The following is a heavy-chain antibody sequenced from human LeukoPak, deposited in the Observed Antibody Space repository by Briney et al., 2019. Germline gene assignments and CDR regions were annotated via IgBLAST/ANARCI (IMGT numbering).Heavy chain of an antibody. CDR3: AKERYSSSSLFAVTPFDY. V-gene: IGHV3-7*01. D-gene: IGHD6-13*01. J-gene: IGHJ4*02. Sequence: GGSLRLSCAASGFTFSSYWMSWVRQAPGKGLEWVANIKQDGSEKYYVDSVKGRFTISRDNSKNMLYLQMNSLRAEDTAVYYCAKERYSSSSLFAVTPFDYWGQGTRITVSS. CDR1: GFTFSSYW. CDR2: IKQDGSEK.